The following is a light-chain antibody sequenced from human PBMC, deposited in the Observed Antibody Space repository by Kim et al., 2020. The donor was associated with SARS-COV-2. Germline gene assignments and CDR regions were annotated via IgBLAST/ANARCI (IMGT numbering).Light chain of an antibody. CDR3: QQYNIYPYS. CDR2: KGS. V-gene: IGKV1-5*03. CDR1: QNINKW. J-gene: IGKJ2*03. Sequence: TSIGDRVIITCRASQNINKWLAWYQQKPGQAPKLLIYKGSTLHTGVPSRFSGSGSGTEFSLTITSLQPDDFATYYCQQYNIYPYSFGQGTKVDIK.